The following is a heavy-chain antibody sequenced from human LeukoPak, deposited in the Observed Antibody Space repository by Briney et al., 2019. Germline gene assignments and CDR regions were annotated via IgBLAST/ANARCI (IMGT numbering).Heavy chain of an antibody. CDR1: GFTFSSYS. D-gene: IGHD4-11*01. CDR2: ISSSSSTI. CDR3: ARGSNPDY. V-gene: IGHV3-48*01. J-gene: IGHJ4*02. Sequence: GGSLRLSCAASGFTFSSYSMNWVRQAPGKGLEWVSYISSSSSTIYYADSVKGRFTISRDNAKNSLYLQMNSLRAEDTAVYYCARGSNPDYWGQGTRVTVSS.